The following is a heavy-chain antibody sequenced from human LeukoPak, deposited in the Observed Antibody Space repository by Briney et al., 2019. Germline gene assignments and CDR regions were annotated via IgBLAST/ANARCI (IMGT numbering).Heavy chain of an antibody. CDR1: GFTFSSYG. V-gene: IGHV3-30*18. J-gene: IGHJ4*02. Sequence: GGSLRLSCAASGFTFSSYGMYWVRQAPGKGLEWVAVISYDGSNKYYADSVKGRFTISRDNSKNTLYLQMNSLRAEDTAVYYCAKAGGDYGDYYYFDYWGQGTLVTVSS. CDR2: ISYDGSNK. D-gene: IGHD4-17*01. CDR3: AKAGGDYGDYYYFDY.